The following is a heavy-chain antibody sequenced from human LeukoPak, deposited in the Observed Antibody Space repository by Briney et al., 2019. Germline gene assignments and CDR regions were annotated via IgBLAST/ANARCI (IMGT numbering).Heavy chain of an antibody. Sequence: ASVKVSCKASGYTFTNYDINWVRQATGQGLEWMGWMNPNSANTGNAQKFQGRVIMTRSTSISTAYMELSSLRSEDTAVYYCARGVVMRNSFGVVIIRASWPRSWFDPWGQGTLVTVSS. CDR1: GYTFTNYD. CDR2: MNPNSANT. V-gene: IGHV1-8*01. CDR3: ARGVVMRNSFGVVIIRASWPRSWFDP. D-gene: IGHD3-3*01. J-gene: IGHJ5*02.